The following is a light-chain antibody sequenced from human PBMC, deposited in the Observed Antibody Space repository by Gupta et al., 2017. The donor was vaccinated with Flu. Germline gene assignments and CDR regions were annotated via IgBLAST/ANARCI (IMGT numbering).Light chain of an antibody. CDR3: QQFDDFPPYT. J-gene: IGKJ2*01. Sequence: DIQLTQSPSFLSASVGDRVTITCRASQDIRSYLAWYQQIPGRAPKFLIYTASALHSGAPSRFSGSGSGTEFTLTISSLQPEDSATYYCQQFDDFPPYTFGQGTKLEI. V-gene: IGKV1-9*01. CDR1: QDIRSY. CDR2: TAS.